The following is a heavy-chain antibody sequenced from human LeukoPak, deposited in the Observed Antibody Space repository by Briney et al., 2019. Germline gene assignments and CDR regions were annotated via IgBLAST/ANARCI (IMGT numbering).Heavy chain of an antibody. CDR1: GYTFTGYY. V-gene: IGHV1-2*02. Sequence: ASVKVSCKASGYTFTGYYMHWVRQAPGQGLEWMGWINPNSGGTNYAQKFQGRVTLTRDTSISTAYMELSGLRSDDTAVYYCARDYNWDMPGYNMDVWGKGTTVTVAS. CDR2: INPNSGGT. D-gene: IGHD5-24*01. J-gene: IGHJ6*03. CDR3: ARDYNWDMPGYNMDV.